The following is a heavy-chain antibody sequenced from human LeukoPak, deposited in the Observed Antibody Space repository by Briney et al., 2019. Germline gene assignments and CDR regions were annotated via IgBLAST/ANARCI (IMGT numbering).Heavy chain of an antibody. Sequence: GGSLRLSCATSGFTFSSYAMAWVRQAPGKWLEWVSSISTGGGSTYYADSVKGRFTTSRDKSKNTLFLQMNSLRAEDTAVYHCARQIGYCSDGNCYFDYWGQGTLVTVSS. D-gene: IGHD2-15*01. J-gene: IGHJ4*02. CDR1: GFTFSSYA. CDR2: ISTGGGST. CDR3: ARQIGYCSDGNCYFDY. V-gene: IGHV3-23*01.